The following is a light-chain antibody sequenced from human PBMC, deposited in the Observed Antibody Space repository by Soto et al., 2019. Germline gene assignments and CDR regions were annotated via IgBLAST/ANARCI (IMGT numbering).Light chain of an antibody. V-gene: IGKV4-1*01. CDR1: QIVLYSSNNKNY. CDR3: LQYYSTPT. J-gene: IGKJ1*01. CDR2: WAS. Sequence: DIVMTQSPDSLAVSLGERATINCKSSQIVLYSSNNKNYLAWYQQKPGQPPKLLIYWASTRESGVPDRFSGSGSGTDFTLTISSLQAEDVAVYYCLQYYSTPTFGQGTKVEIK.